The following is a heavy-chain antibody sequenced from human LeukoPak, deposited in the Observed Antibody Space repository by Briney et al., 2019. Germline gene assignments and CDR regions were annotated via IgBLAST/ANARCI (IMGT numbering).Heavy chain of an antibody. CDR1: GFIFRNYW. Sequence: GGSLRLSCAASGFIFRNYWMTWVRQAPGKGLEWVATIKQDGSEKQYVDSVKGRFIISRDNAENSLFLEMNSLRAEDTAVYYCASRNYDGWPAPLGYWGQGTQVTVSS. CDR2: IKQDGSEK. CDR3: ASRNYDGWPAPLGY. D-gene: IGHD4-23*01. V-gene: IGHV3-7*01. J-gene: IGHJ4*02.